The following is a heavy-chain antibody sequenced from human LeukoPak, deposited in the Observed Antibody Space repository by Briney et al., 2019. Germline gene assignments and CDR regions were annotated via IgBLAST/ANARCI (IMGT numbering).Heavy chain of an antibody. D-gene: IGHD2-21*02. J-gene: IGHJ4*02. CDR3: ARSGSAYCGGDCQSTFDY. Sequence: GASVKVSCKASGYSFTTYHIHWVRQAPGQGLEWMGWINPNSGGTNYAQKFQGRVTMTRDTSISTAYMELSRLRSDDTAVYYCARSGSAYCGGDCQSTFDYWGQGTLVTVSS. CDR2: INPNSGGT. V-gene: IGHV1-2*02. CDR1: GYSFTTYH.